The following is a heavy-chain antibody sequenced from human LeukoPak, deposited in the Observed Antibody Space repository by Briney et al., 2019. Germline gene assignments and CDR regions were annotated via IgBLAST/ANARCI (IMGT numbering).Heavy chain of an antibody. CDR1: GASTNSGPNY. D-gene: IGHD5-18*01. CDR3: ARGHRPSGQSYGLTYYFDY. Sequence: SETMSLTSTVSGASTNSGPNYWTWIRQPAGKGLEWIGRVYTSGSINYNPSLKSRVTMSIDTSKNQFSLKLTSVTAADTAVYFCARGHRPSGQSYGLTYYFDYWGQGTLVTVSS. V-gene: IGHV4-61*02. CDR2: VYTSGSI. J-gene: IGHJ4*02.